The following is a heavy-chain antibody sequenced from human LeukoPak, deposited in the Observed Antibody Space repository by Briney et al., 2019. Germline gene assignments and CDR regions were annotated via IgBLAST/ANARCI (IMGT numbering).Heavy chain of an antibody. CDR1: GGPIATGSFY. CDR3: ASLDPCYFNSGSCTYYYSMDV. J-gene: IGHJ6*02. D-gene: IGHD3-22*01. CDR2: IFYTGKT. V-gene: IGHV4-39*01. Sequence: SETLSLTCTVSGGPIATGSFYWGWIRQSPGKGLEWIGTIFYTGKTHYSTSLKSRATISVDLSQNKFSLNLASVTAADTALYYCASLDPCYFNSGSCTYYYSMDVWGQGTTVTVAS.